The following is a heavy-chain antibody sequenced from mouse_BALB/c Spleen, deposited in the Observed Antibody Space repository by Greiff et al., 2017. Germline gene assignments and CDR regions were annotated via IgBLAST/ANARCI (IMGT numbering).Heavy chain of an antibody. CDR3: ARKEDYYGYWYFDV. CDR1: GYTFSSYW. J-gene: IGHJ1*01. Sequence: VQLQQSGAELMKPGASVKISCKATGYTFSSYWIEWVKQRPGHGLEWIGEILPGSGSTNYNEKFKGKATFTADTSSNTAYMQLSSLTSEDSAVYYCARKEDYYGYWYFDVWGAGTTVTVSS. V-gene: IGHV1-9*01. CDR2: ILPGSGST. D-gene: IGHD1-1*01.